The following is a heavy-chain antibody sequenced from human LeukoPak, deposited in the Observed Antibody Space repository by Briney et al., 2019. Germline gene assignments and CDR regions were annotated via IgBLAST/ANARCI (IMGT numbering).Heavy chain of an antibody. Sequence: GRSLRLSCAASGFTLSSYAMHWVRQAPGKGLEWVAVISYDGSNKYYADSVKGRFTISRDNSKNTLYLRMNSLRAEDTAVYYCARNQWLVPFDYWGQGTLVTVSS. J-gene: IGHJ4*02. V-gene: IGHV3-30*04. D-gene: IGHD6-19*01. CDR1: GFTLSSYA. CDR2: ISYDGSNK. CDR3: ARNQWLVPFDY.